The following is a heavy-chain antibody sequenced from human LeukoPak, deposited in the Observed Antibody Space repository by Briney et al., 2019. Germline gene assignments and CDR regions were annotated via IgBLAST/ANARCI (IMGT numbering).Heavy chain of an antibody. CDR3: LRGDRRDY. V-gene: IGHV3-21*06. J-gene: IGHJ4*02. CDR2: IDSSGGYM. Sequence: GGSLRLSCAASGFTFNGYWMSWVRQPPGKGLEWVSSIDSSGGYMFYADSVKGRFIISRDNAKDSLYLQMNSLRVEDTAVYYCLRGDRRDYWGQGTLVTVSS. CDR1: GFTFNGYW.